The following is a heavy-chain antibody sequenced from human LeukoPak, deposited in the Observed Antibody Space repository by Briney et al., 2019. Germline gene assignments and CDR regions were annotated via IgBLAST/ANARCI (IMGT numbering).Heavy chain of an antibody. Sequence: SETLSLTCTVSGGSISSGSYYWGWIRQPPGKGLEWIGSIYYSGSTYYNPSLKSRVTISVDTSKNQFSLKLSSVTAADTAVYYCARDGSVAGDYWGQGTLVTVSS. CDR1: GGSISSGSYY. V-gene: IGHV4-39*07. CDR3: ARDGSVAGDY. D-gene: IGHD6-19*01. J-gene: IGHJ4*02. CDR2: IYYSGST.